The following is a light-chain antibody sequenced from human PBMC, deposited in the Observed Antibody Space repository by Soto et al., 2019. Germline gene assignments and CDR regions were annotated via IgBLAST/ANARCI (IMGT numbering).Light chain of an antibody. CDR2: DVS. CDR1: SSDVGGYNY. CDR3: TSYPPSTGSGVV. V-gene: IGLV2-8*01. J-gene: IGLJ2*01. Sequence: QSALTQPPSASGSPGQSVTISCTGTSSDVGGYNYVSWYQQHPGKAPKLMIYDVSTRPSGVPDRFSGSKSGNTASLTVSGLQAEDEADYYCTSYPPSTGSGVVFGGGTKLPS.